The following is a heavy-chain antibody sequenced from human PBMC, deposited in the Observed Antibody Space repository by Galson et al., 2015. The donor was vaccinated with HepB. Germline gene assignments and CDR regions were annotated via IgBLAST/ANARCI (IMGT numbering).Heavy chain of an antibody. CDR1: GFTFSSYA. D-gene: IGHD5-12*01. V-gene: IGHV3-64D*06. Sequence: SLRLSCAASGFTFSSYAMHWVRQAPGKGLDYVSAISSNGGSTYYADSVKGRFTISRDNSKNTLYLQMSSLRAEDTAVYYCVKGSGGYSGYDFDYWGQGTLVTVSS. J-gene: IGHJ4*02. CDR2: ISSNGGST. CDR3: VKGSGGYSGYDFDY.